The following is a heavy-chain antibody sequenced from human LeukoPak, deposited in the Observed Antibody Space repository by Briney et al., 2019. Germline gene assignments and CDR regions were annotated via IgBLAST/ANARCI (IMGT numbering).Heavy chain of an antibody. D-gene: IGHD3-10*01. J-gene: IGHJ4*02. CDR2: ISGSGGST. CDR3: AKDRHYYGSGSYQALFDY. CDR1: GFTFSSYA. Sequence: GGSLRLSCAASGFTFSSYAMSWVRQAPGKGLEWVSAISGSGGSTYYAGSVKGRFTISRDNSKNTLYLQMNSLRAEDTAVYYCAKDRHYYGSGSYQALFDYWGQGTLVTVSS. V-gene: IGHV3-23*01.